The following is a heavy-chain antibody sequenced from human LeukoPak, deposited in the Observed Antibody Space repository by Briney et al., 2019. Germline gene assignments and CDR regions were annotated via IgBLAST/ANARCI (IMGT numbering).Heavy chain of an antibody. J-gene: IGHJ4*02. D-gene: IGHD2-15*01. CDR2: ISWNSGSI. CDR1: GFTFDDYA. Sequence: GGSLRLSCAASGFTFDDYAMHWVRQAPGKGLEWVSGISWNSGSIGYADSVKGRFTISRDNAKNSLYLQMNSLRAEDTALYYCARGRRDIVVVVAAHFDYWGQGTLVTVSS. V-gene: IGHV3-9*01. CDR3: ARGRRDIVVVVAAHFDY.